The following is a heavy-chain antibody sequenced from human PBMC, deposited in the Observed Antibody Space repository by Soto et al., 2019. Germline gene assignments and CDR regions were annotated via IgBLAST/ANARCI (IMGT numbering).Heavy chain of an antibody. CDR2: IYYSGST. Sequence: TSETLSLTCTVSGGSISSGGYYWSWIRQHPGKGLEWIGYIYYSGSTYYNPSLKSRVTISVDTSKNQFSLKLSSVTAADTAVYYCARVPPDSSNYHFDYWGQGTLVTSPQ. V-gene: IGHV4-31*03. CDR3: ARVPPDSSNYHFDY. CDR1: GGSISSGGYY. J-gene: IGHJ4*02. D-gene: IGHD4-4*01.